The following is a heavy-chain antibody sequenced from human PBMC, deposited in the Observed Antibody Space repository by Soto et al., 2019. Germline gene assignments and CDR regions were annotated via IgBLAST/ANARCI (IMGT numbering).Heavy chain of an antibody. CDR3: VKVLARGVGVPRFYFDS. D-gene: IGHD2-2*01. CDR2: ISADGTST. J-gene: IGHJ4*02. CDR1: GFTFSNSW. V-gene: IGHV3-74*01. Sequence: PGGSLRLSCAASGFTFSNSWMHWVRQVSGKGLEWVSRISADGTSTSYADSVKGRFTISRDNAKNTLYLHVNSLRAEDTAVYYCVKVLARGVGVPRFYFDSWGQGALVTVSS.